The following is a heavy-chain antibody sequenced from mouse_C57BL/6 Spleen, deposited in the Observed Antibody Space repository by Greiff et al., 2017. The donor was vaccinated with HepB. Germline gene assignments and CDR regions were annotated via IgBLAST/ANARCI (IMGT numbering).Heavy chain of an antibody. D-gene: IGHD3-3*01. V-gene: IGHV5-6*01. Sequence: EVQVVESGGDLVKPGGSLKLSCAASGFTFSSYGMSWVRQTPDKRLEWVATISSGGSYTYYPDSVKGRFTISRDNAKNTLYLQMSSLKSEDTAMYYCARHGGQPLFDYWGQGTTLTVSS. CDR3: ARHGGQPLFDY. CDR1: GFTFSSYG. J-gene: IGHJ2*01. CDR2: ISSGGSYT.